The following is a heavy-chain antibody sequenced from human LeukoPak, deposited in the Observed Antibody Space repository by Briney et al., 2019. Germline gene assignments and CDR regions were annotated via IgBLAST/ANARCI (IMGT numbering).Heavy chain of an antibody. D-gene: IGHD3-9*01. Sequence: GGSLRLSCAASGFTFSDYYMSWIRQAPGKGLEWVSYISSSGSTIYYADSVKGRFTISRDNAKNSLYLQMNSLRAEDTAVYYCARIRGEYDWLLCFDYWGQGTLVAVSS. J-gene: IGHJ4*02. CDR1: GFTFSDYY. V-gene: IGHV3-11*01. CDR3: ARIRGEYDWLLCFDY. CDR2: ISSSGSTI.